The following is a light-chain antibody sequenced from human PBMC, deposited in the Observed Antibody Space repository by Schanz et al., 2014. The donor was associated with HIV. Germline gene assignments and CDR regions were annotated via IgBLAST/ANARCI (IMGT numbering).Light chain of an antibody. V-gene: IGKV3-20*01. CDR1: QSVSSSY. CDR2: GAS. J-gene: IGKJ1*01. Sequence: EIVMTQSPGTLSVSPGERATLSCRASQSVSSSYLAWYQQKPGQAPRLLIYGASSRATGIPDRFSGSGSGTEFTLTISSLQPEDFATYYCLQHNSYPPTFGQGTKVEIK. CDR3: LQHNSYPPT.